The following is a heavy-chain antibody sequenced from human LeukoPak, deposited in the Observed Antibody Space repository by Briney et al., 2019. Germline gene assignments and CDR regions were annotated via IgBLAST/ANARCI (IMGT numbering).Heavy chain of an antibody. CDR2: IRYDGSNK. V-gene: IGHV3-30*02. J-gene: IGHJ6*03. Sequence: GGSLRLSCAASGFTFSSYGMHWVRQAPGKGLEWVAFIRYDGSNKYYADSVKGRFTISRDNSKNTLYLQMNSLRAEDTAVYYCASSSAPDYDYYYMDVWGKGTTVTVSS. CDR3: ASSSAPDYDYYYMDV. CDR1: GFTFSSYG. D-gene: IGHD1-14*01.